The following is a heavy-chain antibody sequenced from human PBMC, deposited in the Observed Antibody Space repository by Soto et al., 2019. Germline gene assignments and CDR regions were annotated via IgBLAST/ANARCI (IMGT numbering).Heavy chain of an antibody. Sequence: EFLKISCQGPGYAFSSYWIAWVGQIPGKGLEWMGIIYPGDSDTRYSPSFQGQVTISVDKSITTAYLQWSSLKASDTAMYYCARGYCTATICDPWFDPWGQGTLVTVSS. V-gene: IGHV5-51*01. CDR1: GYAFSSYW. CDR3: ARGYCTATICDPWFDP. CDR2: IYPGDSDT. D-gene: IGHD2-8*02. J-gene: IGHJ5*02.